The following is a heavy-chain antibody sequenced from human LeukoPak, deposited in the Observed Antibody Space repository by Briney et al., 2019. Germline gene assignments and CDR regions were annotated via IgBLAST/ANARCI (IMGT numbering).Heavy chain of an antibody. V-gene: IGHV4-59*01. CDR3: ARGVRWADTFTGYYLSGFDH. J-gene: IGHJ4*02. CDR1: GGSISSYY. CDR2: IYYSGST. D-gene: IGHD3-9*01. Sequence: PSETLSLTCTVPGGSISSYYWSWIRQPPGKGLEWIGYIYYSGSTNYNPSLKSRVTISVDTSKNQFSLKLSSVTAADTAVYYCARGVRWADTFTGYYLSGFDHWGQGTLVPVSS.